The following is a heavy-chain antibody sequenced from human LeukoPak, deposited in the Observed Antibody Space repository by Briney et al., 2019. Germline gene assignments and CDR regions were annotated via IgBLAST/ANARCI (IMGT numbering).Heavy chain of an antibody. J-gene: IGHJ4*02. CDR3: AKVGGSTCSSTSCFLGRMGFDY. CDR2: ISGSGGNT. V-gene: IGHV3-23*01. D-gene: IGHD2-2*01. Sequence: VPLTQRTGLKWVSSISGSGGNTYYADSVKGRFTISRYNSKHALYLQMNRLRADDTAVYYCAKVGGSTCSSTSCFLGRMGFDYWGQGTLVTVSS.